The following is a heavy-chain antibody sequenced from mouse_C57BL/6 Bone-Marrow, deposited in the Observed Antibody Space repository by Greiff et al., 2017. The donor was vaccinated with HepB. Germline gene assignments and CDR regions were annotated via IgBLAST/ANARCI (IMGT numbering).Heavy chain of an antibody. J-gene: IGHJ4*01. CDR2: IYPGSGST. CDR1: GYTFTSYW. CDR3: ARSRNPYGGYAMDY. D-gene: IGHD5-2*01. V-gene: IGHV1-55*01. Sequence: VQLQQPGAELVKPGASVKMSCKASGYTFTSYWITWVKQRPGQGLEWIGDIYPGSGSTNYNEKFKSKATLTVDTSSSTAYMQLSSLTSEDSAVYYCARSRNPYGGYAMDYWGQGTSVTVSS.